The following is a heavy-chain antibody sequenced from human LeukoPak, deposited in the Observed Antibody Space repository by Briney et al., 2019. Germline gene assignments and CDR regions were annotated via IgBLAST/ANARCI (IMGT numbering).Heavy chain of an antibody. D-gene: IGHD2-2*01. CDR1: GYTLTTYA. J-gene: IGHJ6*02. CDR2: INAGNGNT. Sequence: ASVKVSCKASGYTLTTYAMHWVRRAPGQRLEWMGWINAGNGNTKYSQKFQGRVTITRDTFASTAYMELSSLRSEDTAVYYCARDQGWDIVLVPAAMSDYYYGMDVWGQGTTVTVSS. CDR3: ARDQGWDIVLVPAAMSDYYYGMDV. V-gene: IGHV1-3*01.